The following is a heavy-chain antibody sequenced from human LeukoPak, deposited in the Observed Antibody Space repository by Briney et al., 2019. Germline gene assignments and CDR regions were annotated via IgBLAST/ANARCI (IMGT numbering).Heavy chain of an antibody. CDR1: GDSVSSNSAA. Sequence: SQTLSLTYAISGDSVSSNSAAWNWSRQSPSRGLERQGSTYYRPKWYNDYAIHVKSRITINPDTSKNQFSLQLNSVTPEDTAVYYCARPEGLGYSNDAFDIWGQGTMVTVSS. CDR3: ARPEGLGYSNDAFDI. CDR2: TYYRPKWYN. J-gene: IGHJ3*02. V-gene: IGHV6-1*01. D-gene: IGHD3-22*01.